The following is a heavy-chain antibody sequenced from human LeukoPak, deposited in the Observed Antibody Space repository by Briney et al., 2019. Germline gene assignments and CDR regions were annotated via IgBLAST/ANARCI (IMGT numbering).Heavy chain of an antibody. CDR3: AKRLLYCSSTSCQDDAFDI. CDR2: ISGSGGST. D-gene: IGHD2-2*01. J-gene: IGHJ3*02. CDR1: GFTFGSYA. Sequence: GGSLRLSCAASGFTFGSYAMSWVRQAPGKGLEWVSAISGSGGSTYYADSVKGRFTISRDNSKNTLYLQMNSLRAEDTAVYYCAKRLLYCSSTSCQDDAFDIWGQGTMVTVSS. V-gene: IGHV3-23*01.